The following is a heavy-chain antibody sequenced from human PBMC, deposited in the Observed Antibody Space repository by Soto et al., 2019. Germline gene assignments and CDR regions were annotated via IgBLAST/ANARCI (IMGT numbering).Heavy chain of an antibody. CDR3: ARGRGLAARPQHLDH. Sequence: QVQLVESGGGVVQPGGSLRLSCATSGFLFSGYAMHWVRQTPGKGLEWVAVISYDGKEKYYADSAEGRFTISRESSGVTLYIQMSSLRVEDTAVYYCARGRGLAARPQHLDHWGQGTLVTVSS. CDR2: ISYDGKEK. J-gene: IGHJ4*02. CDR1: GFLFSGYA. V-gene: IGHV3-30*04. D-gene: IGHD6-6*01.